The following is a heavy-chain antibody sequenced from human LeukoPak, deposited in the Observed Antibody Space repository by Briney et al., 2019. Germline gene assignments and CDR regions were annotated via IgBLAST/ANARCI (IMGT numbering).Heavy chain of an antibody. Sequence: QTGGSLRLSCAASGFTFSNAWMNWVRQAPGKGLEWVSAIRNSGGSTYYADSVKGRFTTSRDNSKNTLCLQMNSLRAEDTAVYYCAKGTAAAGAGFDPWGQGNLVTVSS. D-gene: IGHD6-13*01. J-gene: IGHJ5*02. CDR2: IRNSGGST. V-gene: IGHV3-23*01. CDR3: AKGTAAAGAGFDP. CDR1: GFTFSNAW.